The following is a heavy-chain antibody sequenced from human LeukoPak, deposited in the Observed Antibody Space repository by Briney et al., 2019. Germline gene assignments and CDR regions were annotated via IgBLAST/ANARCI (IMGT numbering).Heavy chain of an antibody. D-gene: IGHD6-19*01. Sequence: PGGSLRLSCAASGFTFSDYHMNWIRQAPGKGLEWVSYISPWGDTIYFADSVKGRFTLSRDNAKNSLNLQMNSLTAEDTAVYYCASGRGIAVAGPGGYFDYWGQGTLVTVSS. V-gene: IGHV3-11*01. CDR3: ASGRGIAVAGPGGYFDY. CDR1: GFTFSDYH. CDR2: ISPWGDTI. J-gene: IGHJ4*02.